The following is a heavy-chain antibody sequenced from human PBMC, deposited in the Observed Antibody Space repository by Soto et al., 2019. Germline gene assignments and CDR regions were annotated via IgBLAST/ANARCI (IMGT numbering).Heavy chain of an antibody. CDR2: INTDGSKT. Sequence: SLRLSCAASGFTFSDYWMYWVRQTPGKGLVWVSHINTDGSKTDYADSVTGRFTISRDNAKNTLYLQMNSLRAEDTAVYYCAKVPYFDFWSGYPPQYFDYWGRGTLVTVSS. D-gene: IGHD3-3*01. CDR3: AKVPYFDFWSGYPPQYFDY. CDR1: GFTFSDYW. J-gene: IGHJ4*02. V-gene: IGHV3-74*01.